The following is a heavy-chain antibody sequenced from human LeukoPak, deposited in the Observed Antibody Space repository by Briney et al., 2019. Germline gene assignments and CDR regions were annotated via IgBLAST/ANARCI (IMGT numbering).Heavy chain of an antibody. Sequence: SETLSLTCTVSGGSITGYYWTWIRQLAGKGLEWIGRIYSGGSTNYNPPLKSRVTMSVDTSKNQFSLKLSSVTAADTAVYYCATGRDADSARGYYDMDVWGQGTTVTVSS. D-gene: IGHD5-24*01. J-gene: IGHJ6*02. V-gene: IGHV4-4*07. CDR2: IYSGGST. CDR3: ATGRDADSARGYYDMDV. CDR1: GGSITGYY.